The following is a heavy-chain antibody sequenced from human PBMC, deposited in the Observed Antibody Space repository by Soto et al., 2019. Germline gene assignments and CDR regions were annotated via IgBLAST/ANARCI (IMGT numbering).Heavy chain of an antibody. Sequence: QLQLQESGSGLVKPSQTLSLTCAVSGGSISSGGYSWSWIRQPPGKGLEWIGYIYHSGSTYYNPSLKRRLILSVDRSKNQFSLKLSSVTAADTAVYYCARDHDYTFDYWGQGTLVTVSS. CDR3: ARDHDYTFDY. CDR1: GGSISSGGYS. J-gene: IGHJ4*02. D-gene: IGHD4-4*01. CDR2: IYHSGST. V-gene: IGHV4-30-2*01.